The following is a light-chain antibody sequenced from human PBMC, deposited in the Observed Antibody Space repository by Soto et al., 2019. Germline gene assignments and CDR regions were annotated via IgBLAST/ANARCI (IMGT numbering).Light chain of an antibody. Sequence: QSALTQPASVSGSPGQSITISCTGTSRDVGTYVYVSWYQHHPGKAPQLIIYDVSNRPSGVSHRFSGSKSGNTASLTISGLLSEDEADYFCSSYTGSSPSYVFGTGTKLTVL. CDR2: DVS. J-gene: IGLJ1*01. CDR1: SRDVGTYVY. V-gene: IGLV2-14*03. CDR3: SSYTGSSPSYV.